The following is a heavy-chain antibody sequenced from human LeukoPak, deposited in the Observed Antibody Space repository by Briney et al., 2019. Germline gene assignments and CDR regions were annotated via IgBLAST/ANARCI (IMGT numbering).Heavy chain of an antibody. CDR1: GGSFSGYY. CDR2: IYHGGST. D-gene: IGHD4-17*01. Sequence: SETLSLTCAVYGGSFSGYYWSWIRQPPGKGLEWIGYIYHGGSTYYNPSLKSRVTISVDRSKNQFSLKLSSVTAADTAVYYCAREYGDAVDYWGQGTLVTVSS. J-gene: IGHJ4*02. CDR3: AREYGDAVDY. V-gene: IGHV4-30-2*01.